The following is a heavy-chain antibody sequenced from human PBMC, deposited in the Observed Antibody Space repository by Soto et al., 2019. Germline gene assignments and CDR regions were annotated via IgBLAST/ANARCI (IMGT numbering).Heavy chain of an antibody. CDR1: GGSISSYY. CDR2: IYTSGST. D-gene: IGHD3-3*01. Sequence: SETLSLTCIVSGGSISSYYWSWIRQPAGKGLEWIGRIYTSGSTNYNPSLKSRVTMSVDTSKNQFSLKLSSVTAADTAVYYCARGLRRTYYDFWSGYYTESDWFDPWGQGTLVTVSS. V-gene: IGHV4-4*07. CDR3: ARGLRRTYYDFWSGYYTESDWFDP. J-gene: IGHJ5*02.